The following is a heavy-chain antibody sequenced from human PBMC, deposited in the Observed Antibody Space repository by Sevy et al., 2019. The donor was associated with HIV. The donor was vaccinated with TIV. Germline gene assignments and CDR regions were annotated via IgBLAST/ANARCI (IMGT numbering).Heavy chain of an antibody. J-gene: IGHJ4*02. CDR2: IKQDGSEK. D-gene: IGHD2-15*01. V-gene: IGHV3-7*03. Sequence: GGSLRLSCAASGFTFSSYWMSWVRQAPGKGLEWVANIKQDGSEKYYVDSVKGRFTISRDNAKNSLYLQMNSLRAEDTAVYYCARGLKDIVVVVAATPDYWGQGTLVTVSS. CDR1: GFTFSSYW. CDR3: ARGLKDIVVVVAATPDY.